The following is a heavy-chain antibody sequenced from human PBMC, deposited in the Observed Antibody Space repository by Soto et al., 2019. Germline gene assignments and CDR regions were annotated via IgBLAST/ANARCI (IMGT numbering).Heavy chain of an antibody. CDR2: INPSGGST. CDR1: GYTFTNYY. CDR3: ARVRSALGEPNWFGP. J-gene: IGHJ5*02. Sequence: QVQLVQSGAEVKKPGASVKVSCKASGYTFTNYYLHWVRQAPGQGLEWMGVINPSGGSTSYAHKFQGIVPMTSETSTRTAYMELRRLRPEHTALYYCARVRSALGEPNWFGPWGQGTLVIVSS. V-gene: IGHV1-46*01. D-gene: IGHD3-10*01.